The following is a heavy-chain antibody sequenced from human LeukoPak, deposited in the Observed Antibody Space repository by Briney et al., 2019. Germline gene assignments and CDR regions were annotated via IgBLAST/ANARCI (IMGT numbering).Heavy chain of an antibody. D-gene: IGHD3-22*01. CDR1: GGSISSYY. CDR2: ISYSEST. CDR3: ATRAFSSGYYYFDY. V-gene: IGHV4-59*08. J-gene: IGHJ4*02. Sequence: SATLSLTCTVSGGSISSYYWSWIRQPPGKGLEWVGYISYSESTNYNPYLKSRVTISVDTSKNQVALKLSSGTAADTAVYYCATRAFSSGYYYFDYWGQGTLVSVSS.